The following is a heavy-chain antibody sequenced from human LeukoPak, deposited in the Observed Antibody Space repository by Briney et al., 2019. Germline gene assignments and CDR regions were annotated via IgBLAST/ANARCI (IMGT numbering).Heavy chain of an antibody. CDR1: RFNVNDYW. J-gene: IGHJ4*02. V-gene: IGHV3-74*01. CDR3: VKDFGCNSDS. Sequence: GGSLRLSCAASRFNVNDYWMHWVRQAPGKGLAWVSRINEDGRATSYAGSVRGRFTIFRDSVENTLHLQMNSLRAEDTAVYYCVKDFGCNSDSWGQGTLVTVSS. CDR2: INEDGRAT. D-gene: IGHD2-8*01.